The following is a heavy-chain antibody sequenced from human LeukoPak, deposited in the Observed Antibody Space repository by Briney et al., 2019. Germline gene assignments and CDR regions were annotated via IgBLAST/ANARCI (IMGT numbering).Heavy chain of an antibody. CDR1: GFTFSDYA. V-gene: IGHV3-23*01. Sequence: PGGSLRLSCAASGFTFSDYAMSWVRQVPGKGLEWVSGLSGNGGSTYYADSVKGRFTISRDNSKNTLFLQLNSLRAEDTAVYFCAKGLGGYYDNRGYPDYFDYWGQGTLVTVSS. CDR2: LSGNGGST. CDR3: AKGLGGYYDNRGYPDYFDY. D-gene: IGHD3-22*01. J-gene: IGHJ4*02.